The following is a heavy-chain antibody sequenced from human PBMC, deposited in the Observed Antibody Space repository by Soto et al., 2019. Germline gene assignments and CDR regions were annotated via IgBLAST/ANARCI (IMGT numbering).Heavy chain of an antibody. J-gene: IGHJ6*02. CDR2: IDPSDSYT. CDR3: ARQKLERLLNYYYYYGMDV. Sequence: GESLKISCKGSGYSFTSYWISWVRQMPGKGLEWMGRIDPSDSYTNYSPSFQGHVTISADKSISTAYLQWSSLKASDTAMYYCARQKLERLLNYYYYYGMDVWGQGTTVTVSS. CDR1: GYSFTSYW. V-gene: IGHV5-10-1*01. D-gene: IGHD1-1*01.